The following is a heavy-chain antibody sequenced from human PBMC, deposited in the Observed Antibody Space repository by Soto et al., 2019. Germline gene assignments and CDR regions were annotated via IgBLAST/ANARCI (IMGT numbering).Heavy chain of an antibody. CDR3: AREGSGYERGFDC. V-gene: IGHV3-9*01. D-gene: IGHD5-12*01. CDR1: GFTFDGSA. CDR2: ISSNSRHI. Sequence: EVQLVESGGGLVQPGGSLRLSCAASGFTFDGSAMHWVRQAPGKGLEWVSGISSNSRHIGYGDTVQGRFTISRGNAKNCLDLQLNSLPPEDTALYYCAREGSGYERGFDCWGQGNLVNVSS. J-gene: IGHJ4*02.